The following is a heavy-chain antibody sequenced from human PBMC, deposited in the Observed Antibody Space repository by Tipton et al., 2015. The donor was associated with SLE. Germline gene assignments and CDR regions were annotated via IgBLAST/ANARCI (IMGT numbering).Heavy chain of an antibody. CDR2: INQSGST. V-gene: IGHV4-34*01. J-gene: IGHJ6*03. CDR1: GGSFSGYF. D-gene: IGHD1-26*01. Sequence: LRLSCGVYGGSFSGYFWSWIRQSPGKGLEWIGEINQSGSTKYNPTLRSRVTISVDTSKNQLSLKVSSVTAADAAVYYCAKSRRERSSHYYYYMDVWGKGTMVTVSS. CDR3: AKSRRERSSHYYYYMDV.